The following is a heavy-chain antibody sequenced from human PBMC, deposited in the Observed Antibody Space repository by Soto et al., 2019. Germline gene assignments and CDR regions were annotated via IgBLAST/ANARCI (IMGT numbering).Heavy chain of an antibody. Sequence: SETLSLTXAVYGGSFSGYYWSWIRQPPGKGLEWIGEINHSGSTNYNPSLKSRVTISVDTSKNQFSLKLSSVTAADTAVYYCARGQPYYDFWSGYYTLYYYYGMDVWGQGTTVTVSS. V-gene: IGHV4-34*01. J-gene: IGHJ6*02. CDR1: GGSFSGYY. CDR2: INHSGST. CDR3: ARGQPYYDFWSGYYTLYYYYGMDV. D-gene: IGHD3-3*01.